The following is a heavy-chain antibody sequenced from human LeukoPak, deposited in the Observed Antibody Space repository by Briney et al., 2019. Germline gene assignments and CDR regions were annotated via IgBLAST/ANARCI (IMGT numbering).Heavy chain of an antibody. Sequence: GGSLRLSCAASGFTFSSYAMSWVRQAPGKGLKWVSAISGSGGSTYYADSVKGRFTISGDNSKNTLYLQMNSLRAEDTAVYYCAKVVGWDVVVVDYFDYWGQGTLVTVSS. D-gene: IGHD2-15*01. J-gene: IGHJ4*02. CDR2: ISGSGGST. CDR1: GFTFSSYA. V-gene: IGHV3-23*01. CDR3: AKVVGWDVVVVDYFDY.